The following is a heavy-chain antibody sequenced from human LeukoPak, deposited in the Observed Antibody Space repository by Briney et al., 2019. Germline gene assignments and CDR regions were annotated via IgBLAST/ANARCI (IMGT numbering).Heavy chain of an antibody. CDR3: ARRYCGGDCTFDWFDP. Sequence: SETLSLTCTVSGGSISSSSYYWGWIRQPPGKGLEWIGGIYYSGSTYYNPSLKSRVTIFVDTSKNQFSLKLSSVTAADTAVYYCARRYCGGDCTFDWFDPWGQGTLVTVSS. D-gene: IGHD2-21*02. V-gene: IGHV4-39*01. CDR2: IYYSGST. CDR1: GGSISSSSYY. J-gene: IGHJ5*02.